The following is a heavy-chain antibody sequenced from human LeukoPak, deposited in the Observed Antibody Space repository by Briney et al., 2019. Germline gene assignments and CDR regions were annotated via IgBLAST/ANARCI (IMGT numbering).Heavy chain of an antibody. V-gene: IGHV3-23*01. Sequence: GGSLRLSCAASGLSFTDSAVSWVRHSPGEGLRWVSSISDTGGRTYYADSVKGRFAITRDNSRNTVTLQMNSLTPGDTARYYCAKGGQDFDFWRFDLWGQGILVTVSS. D-gene: IGHD3-3*01. CDR3: AKGGQDFDFWRFDL. CDR1: GLSFTDSA. CDR2: ISDTGGRT. J-gene: IGHJ5*02.